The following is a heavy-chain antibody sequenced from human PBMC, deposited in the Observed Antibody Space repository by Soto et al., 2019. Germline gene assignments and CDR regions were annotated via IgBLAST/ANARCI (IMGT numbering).Heavy chain of an antibody. J-gene: IGHJ4*02. CDR1: GGSISSSSYY. CDR3: ARHSGYPRDEYDY. D-gene: IGHD5-18*01. Sequence: QLQLQESGPGLVKPSETLSLTCTVSGGSISSSSYYWGWIRQPPGKGLEWIGSIYYSGSTYYNPSLKRRVTLSVDTSKNQFSLKLSSVTAADTAVYYCARHSGYPRDEYDYWGQGTLVTVSS. CDR2: IYYSGST. V-gene: IGHV4-39*01.